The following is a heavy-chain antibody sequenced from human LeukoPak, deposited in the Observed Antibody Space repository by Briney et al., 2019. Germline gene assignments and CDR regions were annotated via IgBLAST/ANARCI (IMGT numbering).Heavy chain of an antibody. V-gene: IGHV3-23*01. Sequence: GGSLRLSCAASGFTFSSYAMSWVRQAPGRGVEWGSAISGSGGRTYYADSVKSRFTISRYNSKNTLYLQMNSLRAEDTAVYYCAKDYAKRTVTTGKFDYWGQGTLVTVSS. J-gene: IGHJ4*02. CDR1: GFTFSSYA. D-gene: IGHD4-17*01. CDR3: AKDYAKRTVTTGKFDY. CDR2: ISGSGGRT.